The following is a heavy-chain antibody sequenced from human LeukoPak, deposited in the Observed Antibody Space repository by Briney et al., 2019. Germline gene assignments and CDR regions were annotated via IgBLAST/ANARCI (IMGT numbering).Heavy chain of an antibody. J-gene: IGHJ6*03. D-gene: IGHD6-19*01. V-gene: IGHV1-3*02. Sequence: GASVKVSCKASGYTFTSYAMHWVRQAPGQRLEWMGWSNAGNGNTKYSQEFQGRVTITRDTSASTAYMELSSLRSEDMAVYYCARDGVPMVDGYSSGWSLGYYYMDVWGKGTTVTVSS. CDR1: GYTFTSYA. CDR2: SNAGNGNT. CDR3: ARDGVPMVDGYSSGWSLGYYYMDV.